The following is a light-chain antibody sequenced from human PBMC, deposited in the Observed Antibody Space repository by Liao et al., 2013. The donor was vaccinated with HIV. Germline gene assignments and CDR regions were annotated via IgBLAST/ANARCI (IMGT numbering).Light chain of an antibody. CDR3: YSAADNNLDWV. CDR1: NIGSKS. CDR2: KDS. J-gene: IGLJ3*02. Sequence: SYELTQPPSVSVAPGKTARITCGGNNIGSKSVHWYQQKPGQAPVLVIYKDSERPSGIPERFSGSSSGTTVTLTISGVQAEDEADYYCYSAADNNLDWVFGGGTKLTVL. V-gene: IGLV3-25*03.